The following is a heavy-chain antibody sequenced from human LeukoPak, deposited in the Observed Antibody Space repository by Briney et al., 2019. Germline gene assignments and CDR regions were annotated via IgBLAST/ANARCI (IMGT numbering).Heavy chain of an antibody. CDR1: GGSISSYY. Sequence: KPSETLSLTCTVSGGSISSYYWSWIRQPPGKGLEWIGYIYYSGSTNYNPSLKSRVTISVDTSKNQFSLKLSSVPAADTAVYYCARVPIAARSNWFDPWGQGTLVTVSS. V-gene: IGHV4-59*01. J-gene: IGHJ5*02. D-gene: IGHD6-6*01. CDR2: IYYSGST. CDR3: ARVPIAARSNWFDP.